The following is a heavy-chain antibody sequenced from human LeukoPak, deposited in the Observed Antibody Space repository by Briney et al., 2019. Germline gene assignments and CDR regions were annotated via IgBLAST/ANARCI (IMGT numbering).Heavy chain of an antibody. CDR3: ARESGVAGTMFDP. Sequence: ASVKVSCKASGGTFSSYAISWVRQAPGQGLEWMGGIIPIFGTANYAQKFQGRVTITADESTSTAYMELRSLRSDDTAVYYCARESGVAGTMFDPWGQGTLVTVSS. CDR2: IIPIFGTA. J-gene: IGHJ5*02. CDR1: GGTFSSYA. D-gene: IGHD6-19*01. V-gene: IGHV1-69*13.